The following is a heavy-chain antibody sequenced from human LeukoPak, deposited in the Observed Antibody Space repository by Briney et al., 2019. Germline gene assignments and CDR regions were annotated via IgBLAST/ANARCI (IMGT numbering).Heavy chain of an antibody. V-gene: IGHV1-18*01. CDR2: ISAYNGNT. CDR1: GYTFTSYG. J-gene: IGHJ4*02. CDR3: ARTRCSSTSCYSPKFDY. Sequence: ASVKVSCKASGYTFTSYGISWVRQAPGQGLEWMGWISAYNGNTNYAQKLQGRVTMTTDTSTSTAYMELRSLRSDDTAVYYCARTRCSSTSCYSPKFDYWGQGTLVTVSS. D-gene: IGHD2-2*01.